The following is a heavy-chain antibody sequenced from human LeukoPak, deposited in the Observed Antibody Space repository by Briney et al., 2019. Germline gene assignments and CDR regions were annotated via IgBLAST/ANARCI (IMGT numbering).Heavy chain of an antibody. Sequence: GRSLRLSCAASGFTFSSNGMHWVRQAPGKGLEWVAVIWYDGSKKYYADSVRGRFTISRDNSKNTLDLQMDSLRAEDTAVYYCARMSGSHIDYWGQGTLVTVSS. V-gene: IGHV3-33*01. D-gene: IGHD1-26*01. CDR3: ARMSGSHIDY. J-gene: IGHJ4*02. CDR1: GFTFSSNG. CDR2: IWYDGSKK.